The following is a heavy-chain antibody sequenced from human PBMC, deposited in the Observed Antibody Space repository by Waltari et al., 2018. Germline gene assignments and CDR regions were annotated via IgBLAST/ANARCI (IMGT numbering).Heavy chain of an antibody. V-gene: IGHV5-51*01. CDR3: ARHGYSGYYDYYYMNL. CDR1: GYSFNTYW. D-gene: IGHD5-12*01. J-gene: IGHJ6*03. Sequence: GSLKLSCKGSGYSFNTYWIGWVRQMPGKGLEWMGIIYPDTSDTIYSPSFQGQVTISVDKFTSTAYLQWSSLKASDTAMYYCARHGYSGYYDYYYMNLWGKGTTVTVSS. CDR2: IYPDTSDT.